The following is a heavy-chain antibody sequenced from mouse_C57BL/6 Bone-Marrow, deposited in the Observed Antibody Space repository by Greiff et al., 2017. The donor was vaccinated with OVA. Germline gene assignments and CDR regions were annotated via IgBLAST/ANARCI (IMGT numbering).Heavy chain of an antibody. CDR1: GYSITSGYY. V-gene: IGHV3-6*01. D-gene: IGHD2-3*01. CDR3: ARSGGWLLEDY. J-gene: IGHJ2*01. Sequence: EVQLQQSGPGLVKPSQSLSLTCSVTGYSITSGYYWNWIRQFPGNKLEWMGYISYDGSNNYNPSLKNRISITRDTSKNQFFLKLNSVTTEDTATYYCARSGGWLLEDYWGQGTTLTVSS. CDR2: ISYDGSN.